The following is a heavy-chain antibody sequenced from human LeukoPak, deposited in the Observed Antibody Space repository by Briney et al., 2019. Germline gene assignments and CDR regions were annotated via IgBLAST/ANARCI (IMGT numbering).Heavy chain of an antibody. Sequence: PGGSLRLSCAASGFTFSSYSMNWVRQAPGKGLEWVSSISSSSSYIYYADSVKGRYNISRDNAKKSLYLQMNSMRAEDTAVYYCARVIAISAFDIWGQGTMVTVSS. D-gene: IGHD3-3*02. J-gene: IGHJ3*02. CDR2: ISSSSSYI. V-gene: IGHV3-21*01. CDR1: GFTFSSYS. CDR3: ARVIAISAFDI.